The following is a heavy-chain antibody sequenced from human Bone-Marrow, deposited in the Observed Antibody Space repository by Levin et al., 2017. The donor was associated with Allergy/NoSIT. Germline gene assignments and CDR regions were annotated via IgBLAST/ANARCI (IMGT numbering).Heavy chain of an antibody. Sequence: RPGGSLRLSCAASGFSFSTYAMSWVRQAPGKGLEWVSAIIHSSDSTFYADSVKGRFTISRDNSKNTLYLQMNSLRAEDTAIYYCAKENSGTYGGMDVWGQGTTVTVSS. J-gene: IGHJ6*02. CDR3: AKENSGTYGGMDV. V-gene: IGHV3-23*01. CDR2: IIHSSDST. CDR1: GFSFSTYA. D-gene: IGHD2-8*01.